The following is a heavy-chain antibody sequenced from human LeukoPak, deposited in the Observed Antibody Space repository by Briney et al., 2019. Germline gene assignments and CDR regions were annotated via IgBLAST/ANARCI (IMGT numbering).Heavy chain of an antibody. Sequence: GGSLRLSCAASGFTFGDCWMSWVRQVPGKGLEWVARIKRTTDRGPTDCAAPVKGRFSISRDDSIHTLYLQMNSLTLEDTAVYYCSAGLGTSDLDYWGQGTLVTVSS. CDR1: GFTFGDCW. CDR2: IKRTTDRGPT. J-gene: IGHJ4*02. V-gene: IGHV3-15*01. D-gene: IGHD7-27*01. CDR3: SAGLGTSDLDY.